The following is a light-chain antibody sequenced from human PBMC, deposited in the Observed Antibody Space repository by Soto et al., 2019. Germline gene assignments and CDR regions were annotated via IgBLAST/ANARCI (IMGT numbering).Light chain of an antibody. CDR2: SNN. CDR3: AAWDDSLNEEV. Sequence: QSVLTQPPSASGTPGQRVTISCSGSSSNIGSNTVNWYQQLPGTAPKLLIYSNNQRPSGVPDRFSGPKSGTSASLAISGLQSEDEADYYCAAWDDSLNEEVFGGGTKVTVL. CDR1: SSNIGSNT. V-gene: IGLV1-44*01. J-gene: IGLJ2*01.